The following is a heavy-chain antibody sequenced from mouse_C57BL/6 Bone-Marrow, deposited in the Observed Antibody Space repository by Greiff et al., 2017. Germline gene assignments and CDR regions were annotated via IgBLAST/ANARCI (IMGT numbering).Heavy chain of an antibody. CDR1: GYTFPSYW. J-gene: IGHJ3*01. CDR2: IYPGSGST. V-gene: IGHV1-55*01. CDR3: GYYSNPAWFAY. Sequence: QVQLQQPGAELVKPGASVKFSCRASGYTFPSYWITWVKQRPGQGLEWIGDIYPGSGSTNYNEKLKSKATLTVETSSSTAYMQLSSLTSEDSAVYYCGYYSNPAWFAYWGQGTLVTVSA. D-gene: IGHD2-5*01.